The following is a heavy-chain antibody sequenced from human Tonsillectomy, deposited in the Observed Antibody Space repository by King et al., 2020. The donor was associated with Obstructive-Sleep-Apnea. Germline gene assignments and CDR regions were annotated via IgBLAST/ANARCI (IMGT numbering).Heavy chain of an antibody. CDR3: AQSSGWDYHDPVDY. CDR1: GFTFSSYG. V-gene: IGHV3-30*03. Sequence: QLVQSGGGVVQPGRSLRLSCAASGFTFSSYGMHWVRQAPGKGLEWVAVISYDGSNKYYADSVKGRLTISRDNSKNTLYLQMNSLRAEDTDMYYCAQSSGWDYHDPVDYWGQGTLVTVSS. CDR2: ISYDGSNK. D-gene: IGHD6-19*01. J-gene: IGHJ4*02.